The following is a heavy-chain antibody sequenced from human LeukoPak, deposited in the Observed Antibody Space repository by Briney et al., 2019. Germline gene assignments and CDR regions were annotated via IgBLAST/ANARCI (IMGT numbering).Heavy chain of an antibody. CDR2: MNPNSGNT. Sequence: ASVKVSCKASGYTFTSYAMNWVRQAPGQGLEWMGWMNPNSGNTGYAQKFQGRVTMTRNTSVSTAYMELSSLRSEDTAVYYCARWTGGPYGDYEDYWGQGTLVTVSS. D-gene: IGHD4-17*01. CDR3: ARWTGGPYGDYEDY. V-gene: IGHV1-8*02. J-gene: IGHJ4*02. CDR1: GYTFTSYA.